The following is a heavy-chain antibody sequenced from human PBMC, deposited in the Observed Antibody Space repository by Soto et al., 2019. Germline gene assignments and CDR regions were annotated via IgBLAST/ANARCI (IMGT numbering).Heavy chain of an antibody. CDR1: GGSFSGYY. J-gene: IGHJ5*02. Sequence: QVQLQQWGAGLLKPSETLSLTCAVYGGSFSGYYWSWIRQPPGKGLEWIGEINHSGSTNYNPSLKSRVTISVDTSKNQFSLKLSSVTAADTAVYYCARPSGYDGRSDNWFDPWGQGTLVTVSS. D-gene: IGHD5-12*01. CDR2: INHSGST. CDR3: ARPSGYDGRSDNWFDP. V-gene: IGHV4-34*01.